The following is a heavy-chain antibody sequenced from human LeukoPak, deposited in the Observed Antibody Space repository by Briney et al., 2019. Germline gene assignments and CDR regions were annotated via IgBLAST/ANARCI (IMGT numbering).Heavy chain of an antibody. CDR1: GFTFSDYW. Sequence: PGGSLRLSCTASGFTFSDYWMHWVRQAPGKGLVWVSHINGDGSDTSYADSVKGRFTISRDNAKNTLYLQMNSLRAEDTAVYYCAKDLATIYRIAAAESYYMDVWGKGTTVTVSS. J-gene: IGHJ6*03. V-gene: IGHV3-74*01. CDR2: INGDGSDT. D-gene: IGHD6-13*01. CDR3: AKDLATIYRIAAAESYYMDV.